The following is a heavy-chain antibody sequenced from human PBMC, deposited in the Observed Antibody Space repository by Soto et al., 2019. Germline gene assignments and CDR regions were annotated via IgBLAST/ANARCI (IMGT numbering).Heavy chain of an antibody. Sequence: QVHLQESGPRLVEPSETLSLTCSVSGDSIRNSGHYWGWVRQPPGKGLEWIGSVYYSGTSYRKPSLKSRRTMSIDTSKNQFSLRLASVTAADTAIYYGARPATVAPPDAFQVWSQGTLVTVSS. D-gene: IGHD6-19*01. J-gene: IGHJ3*01. CDR3: ARPATVAPPDAFQV. CDR2: VYYSGTS. V-gene: IGHV4-39*01. CDR1: GDSIRNSGHY.